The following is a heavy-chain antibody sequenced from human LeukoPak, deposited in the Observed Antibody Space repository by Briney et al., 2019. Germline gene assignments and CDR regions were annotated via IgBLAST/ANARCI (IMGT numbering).Heavy chain of an antibody. V-gene: IGHV4-39*01. CDR3: ARQVVPGGIGFGIWFDP. CDR2: TYYSGYT. J-gene: IGHJ5*02. Sequence: SSETLSFTCTVSGGSLSSTNYYWVWIRQSPGKGLEWIASTYYSGYTFYNPSLKSRVTISVDTSKNQFSLKLTSVTAAETSVYYCARQVVPGGIGFGIWFDPWGQGTLVTVSS. D-gene: IGHD2-2*01. CDR1: GGSLSSTNYY.